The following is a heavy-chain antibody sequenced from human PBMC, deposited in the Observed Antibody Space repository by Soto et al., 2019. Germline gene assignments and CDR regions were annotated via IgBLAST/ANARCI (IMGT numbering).Heavy chain of an antibody. CDR3: ERLAAIAAPSEFDY. V-gene: IGHV5-51*01. D-gene: IGHD6-13*01. CDR1: GYSFTSYW. Sequence: GASLKISCKGSGYSFTSYWIGWVRQMPGKGLEWMGIIYPGDSDTRYSPSFQGQVTISADKSISTAYLQWSSLKASDTAMYYRERLAAIAAPSEFDYWGQGTLVTVSS. CDR2: IYPGDSDT. J-gene: IGHJ4*02.